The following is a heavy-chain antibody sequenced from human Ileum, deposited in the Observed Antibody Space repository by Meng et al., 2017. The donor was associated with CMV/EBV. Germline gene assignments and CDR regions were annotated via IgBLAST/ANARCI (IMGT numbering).Heavy chain of an antibody. Sequence: YTFTDYHMHWVRQAPGQGLEWVGWINPNSGGTNFAQKFQGRVTMTRDTSISTAYMELSSLKSDDTAVYYCARVPRYGYSSSWSIDYWGQGTLVTVSS. J-gene: IGHJ4*02. CDR3: ARVPRYGYSSSWSIDY. CDR1: YTFTDYH. D-gene: IGHD6-13*01. CDR2: INPNSGGT. V-gene: IGHV1-2*02.